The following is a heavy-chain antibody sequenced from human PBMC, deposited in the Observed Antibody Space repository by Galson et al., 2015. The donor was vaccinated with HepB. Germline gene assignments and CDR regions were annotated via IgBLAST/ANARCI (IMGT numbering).Heavy chain of an antibody. CDR1: GGTFSSYT. CDR2: IIPILGIA. CDR3: ARDKYYDSSGSPW. J-gene: IGHJ4*02. D-gene: IGHD3-22*01. Sequence: SVKVSCKASGGTFSSYTISWVRQAPGQGLEWMGRIIPILGIANYAQKFQGRVTITADKSTSTGYMELSSLRSEDTAVYYCARDKYYDSSGSPWWGQGTLVTVSS. V-gene: IGHV1-69*04.